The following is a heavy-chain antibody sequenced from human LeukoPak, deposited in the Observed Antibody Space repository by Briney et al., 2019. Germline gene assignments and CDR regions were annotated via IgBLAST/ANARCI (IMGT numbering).Heavy chain of an antibody. Sequence: PSETLSLTCTVSGGSISSSSYYWGWIRQPPGKGLEWIGSIYYSVSTYYNPSLKSRVTISVDTSKNQFSLKLSSVTAADTAVYYCARVPTVTFFDYWGQGTLVTVSS. CDR2: IYYSVST. CDR3: ARVPTVTFFDY. V-gene: IGHV4-39*07. CDR1: GGSISSSSYY. J-gene: IGHJ4*02. D-gene: IGHD4-17*01.